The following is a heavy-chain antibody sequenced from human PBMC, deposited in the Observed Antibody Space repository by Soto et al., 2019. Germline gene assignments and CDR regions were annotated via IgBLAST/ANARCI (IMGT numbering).Heavy chain of an antibody. CDR1: GFTFSTYA. D-gene: IGHD1-1*01. CDR2: IRGSGGSI. V-gene: IGHV3-23*01. CDR3: VKGYWKGDV. Sequence: EVQLLESGGGLVQPGGSLRLSCAASGFTFSTYAMNWVRQAPGNGLAWVSAIRGSGGSIHYADSVKGRFTISRDNSKKTLYLQMNSLRDEDTAVDHCVKGYWKGDVWGQGTTVTVSS. J-gene: IGHJ6*02.